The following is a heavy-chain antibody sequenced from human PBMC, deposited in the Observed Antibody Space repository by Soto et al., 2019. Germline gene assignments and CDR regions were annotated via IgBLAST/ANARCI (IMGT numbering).Heavy chain of an antibody. Sequence: PGGSLRLSCAASGFTFSSYAMHWARQAPGKGLEWVAFISYDGSNKYYAVSVKGRFTISRDNSKNTLYLQMNSLRAEDTAVYYCAREWVGALWFGELLWWFDPWGQGTLVTVSS. V-gene: IGHV3-30-3*01. CDR2: ISYDGSNK. CDR1: GFTFSSYA. CDR3: AREWVGALWFGELLWWFDP. J-gene: IGHJ5*02. D-gene: IGHD3-10*01.